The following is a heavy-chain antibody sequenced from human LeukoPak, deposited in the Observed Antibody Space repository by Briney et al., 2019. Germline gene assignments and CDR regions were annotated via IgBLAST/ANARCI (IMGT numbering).Heavy chain of an antibody. Sequence: GGSLRLSCAASGFTFSSYGMHWVRQAPGKGLEWVAVISYDGSNKYYADSVKGRFTISRDNSKNTLYLQMSSLRAEDTAVYYCARMKQTDLVAAGLDYWGQGTLVTVSS. D-gene: IGHD6-19*01. CDR3: ARMKQTDLVAAGLDY. J-gene: IGHJ4*02. CDR2: ISYDGSNK. V-gene: IGHV3-33*05. CDR1: GFTFSSYG.